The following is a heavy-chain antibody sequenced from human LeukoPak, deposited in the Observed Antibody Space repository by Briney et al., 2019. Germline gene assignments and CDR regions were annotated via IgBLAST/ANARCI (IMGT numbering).Heavy chain of an antibody. CDR1: GFTFSSYA. CDR2: ISGSGGST. Sequence: GGSLRLSCAASGFTFSSYAMSWVRQAPGKGLEWVSAISGSGGSTYYADSVKGRFTISRDNSKNTLFLQMNSLRAEDTAIYYCAKGGTGGSYSSAHYYGMDVWGQGTTVTVSS. CDR3: AKGGTGGSYSSAHYYGMDV. V-gene: IGHV3-23*01. J-gene: IGHJ6*02. D-gene: IGHD1-26*01.